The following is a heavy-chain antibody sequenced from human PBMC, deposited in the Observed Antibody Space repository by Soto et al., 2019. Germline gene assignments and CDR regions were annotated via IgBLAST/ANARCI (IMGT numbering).Heavy chain of an antibody. Sequence: QVQLVESGGGVVQPGESLRLSCAASEFTFSSYAMHWVRQAPGKGLEWVAVVSNDGSNKYYADSVKGRFTISRDNSKNTLNLQMNSLRAEYTAVYYCAKVQSTNSRSYHALDVWGQGTTVTVS. J-gene: IGHJ6*02. V-gene: IGHV3-30*18. CDR2: VSNDGSNK. D-gene: IGHD2-8*01. CDR1: EFTFSSYA. CDR3: AKVQSTNSRSYHALDV.